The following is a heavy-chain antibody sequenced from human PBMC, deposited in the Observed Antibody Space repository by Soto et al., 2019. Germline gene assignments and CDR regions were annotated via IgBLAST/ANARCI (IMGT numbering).Heavy chain of an antibody. CDR2: IYYSGST. J-gene: IGHJ4*02. D-gene: IGHD6-13*01. V-gene: IGHV4-59*01. Sequence: SETLSLTCTVSGGSISSYYWSWIRQPPGKGLEWIGYIYYSGSTNYNPSLKSRVTISVDTSKNQFSLKLSSVTAADTAVYYCARWAAAGRFDYWGQGTLVTVSS. CDR1: GGSISSYY. CDR3: ARWAAAGRFDY.